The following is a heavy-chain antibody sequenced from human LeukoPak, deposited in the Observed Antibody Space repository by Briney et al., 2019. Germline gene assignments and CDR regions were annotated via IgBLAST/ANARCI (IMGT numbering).Heavy chain of an antibody. D-gene: IGHD6-19*01. J-gene: IGHJ5*02. V-gene: IGHV3-64D*06. CDR2: ISSNGGST. Sequence: GGSLSLSCSASGFTFSSYAMHWVRQAPGKGLEYVSAISSNGGSTYYADSVKGRFTISRDNSKNTLYLQMSSLRAEDTAVYYCVKVLLYSSGWWNWFDPWGQRPLVTVSS. CDR3: VKVLLYSSGWWNWFDP. CDR1: GFTFSSYA.